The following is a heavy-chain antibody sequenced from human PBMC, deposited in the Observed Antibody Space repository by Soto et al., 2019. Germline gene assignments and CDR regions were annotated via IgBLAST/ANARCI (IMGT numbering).Heavy chain of an antibody. CDR1: GGSISSSNW. Sequence: SETLSLTCAVSGGSISSSNWWSWVRQPPGKGLEWIGEIYHSGSTNYNPSLKSRVTISVDTSKNQFSLKLSSVTAADTAVYYCARAFDDSGAQFDYWGQGTLVTSPQ. CDR2: IYHSGST. J-gene: IGHJ4*02. D-gene: IGHD4-17*01. CDR3: ARAFDDSGAQFDY. V-gene: IGHV4-4*02.